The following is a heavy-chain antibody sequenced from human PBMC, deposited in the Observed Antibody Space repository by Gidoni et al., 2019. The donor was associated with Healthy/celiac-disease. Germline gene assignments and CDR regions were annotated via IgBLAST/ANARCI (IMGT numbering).Heavy chain of an antibody. D-gene: IGHD2-21*01. CDR2: ISWNSGSI. Sequence: EVQLVESGGGLVQPGRSLRLSCAASGFTFDDYAMHWVRQAPGKGLEWVSGISWNSGSIGYADSVKGRFTISRDNAKNSLYLQMNSLRAEDTALYYCAKDFKYCGGDCYSVAFGVHHWYFDLWGRGTLVTVSS. J-gene: IGHJ2*01. CDR1: GFTFDDYA. CDR3: AKDFKYCGGDCYSVAFGVHHWYFDL. V-gene: IGHV3-9*01.